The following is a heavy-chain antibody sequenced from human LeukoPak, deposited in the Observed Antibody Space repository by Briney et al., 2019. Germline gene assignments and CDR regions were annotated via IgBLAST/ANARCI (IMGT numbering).Heavy chain of an antibody. CDR1: GYTFTDYY. CDR2: INPNSGGT. D-gene: IGHD4-23*01. Sequence: ASVKVSCKASGYTFTDYYMHWVRQAPGQGLEWMGWINPNSGGTNYAQKFQGRVTMTRDTSISTAYMELSRLRSDDTAVYYCARLLGLNGGPRFDYWGQGTLVTVSS. CDR3: ARLLGLNGGPRFDY. J-gene: IGHJ4*02. V-gene: IGHV1-2*02.